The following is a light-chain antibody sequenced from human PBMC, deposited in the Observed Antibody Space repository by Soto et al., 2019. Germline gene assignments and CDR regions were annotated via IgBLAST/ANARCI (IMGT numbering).Light chain of an antibody. CDR1: RSVATN. V-gene: IGKV3D-15*02. J-gene: IGKJ1*01. Sequence: MLLTPATLSLSFGARETLSCRASRSVATNLAWYQQTPGQAPTLLIYGASTRATALPPRFSASGSGTEFTLTISRLQSEDSAVYYCQLYGSSPKTFGQGTKVDIK. CDR3: QLYGSSPKT. CDR2: GAS.